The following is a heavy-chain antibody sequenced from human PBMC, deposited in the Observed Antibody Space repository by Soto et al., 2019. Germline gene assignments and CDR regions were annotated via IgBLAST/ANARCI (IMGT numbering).Heavy chain of an antibody. J-gene: IGHJ3*02. CDR3: ARDGGSGWTTNAFDI. CDR1: GFTFSSYS. D-gene: IGHD6-19*01. CDR2: ISSSSSYI. V-gene: IGHV3-21*01. Sequence: LSLTCAASGFTFSSYSMNWVRQAPGKGLEWVSSISSSSSYIYYADSVKGRFTISRDNAKNSLYLQMNSLRAEDTAVYYCARDGGSGWTTNAFDIWGQGTMVTVSS.